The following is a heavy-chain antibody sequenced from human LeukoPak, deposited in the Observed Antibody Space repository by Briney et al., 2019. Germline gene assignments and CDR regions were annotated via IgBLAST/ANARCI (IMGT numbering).Heavy chain of an antibody. CDR2: ISSSSSTI. CDR3: ARDYYDSNGYYFSSY. J-gene: IGHJ4*02. Sequence: GGSLSLYCAASGFTFSSYSMNWVRQAPGKGLEWVSHISSSSSTIYYADSVKGRFTISRDNAKNSLYLQMNSLRAEDTAVYYCARDYYDSNGYYFSSYWGQGTLFTVSS. D-gene: IGHD3-22*01. V-gene: IGHV3-48*04. CDR1: GFTFSSYS.